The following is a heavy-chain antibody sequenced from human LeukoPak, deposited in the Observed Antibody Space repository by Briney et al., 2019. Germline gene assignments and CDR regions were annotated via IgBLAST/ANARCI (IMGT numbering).Heavy chain of an antibody. CDR2: INHSGST. D-gene: IGHD2-2*01. Sequence: PSETLSLTCAAYGGSFSGYYWSWIRQPPGKGLEWIGEINHSGSTNYNPSLKSRVTISVDTSKNQFSLKLSSVTAADTAVYYCARVVVVPAAIRYYYYGMDVWGKGTTVTVSS. CDR1: GGSFSGYY. CDR3: ARVVVVPAAIRYYYYGMDV. V-gene: IGHV4-34*01. J-gene: IGHJ6*04.